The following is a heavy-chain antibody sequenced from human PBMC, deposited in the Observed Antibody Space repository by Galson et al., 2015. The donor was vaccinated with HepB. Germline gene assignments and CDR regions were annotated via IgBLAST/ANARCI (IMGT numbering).Heavy chain of an antibody. J-gene: IGHJ6*02. CDR2: ISYDGSNK. D-gene: IGHD5-24*01. V-gene: IGHV3-30-3*01. CDR1: GFTFSSYA. Sequence: SLRLSCAASGFTFSSYAMHWVRQAPGMGLEWVAVISYDGSNKYYADSVKGRFTISRDNSKNSLYLQMNSLRAEDTALYYCAKADGYNWDYYYGMDVWGQGTTVTVSS. CDR3: AKADGYNWDYYYGMDV.